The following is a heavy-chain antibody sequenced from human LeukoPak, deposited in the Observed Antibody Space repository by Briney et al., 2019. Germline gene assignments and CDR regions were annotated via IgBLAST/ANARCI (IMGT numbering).Heavy chain of an antibody. V-gene: IGHV3-23*01. CDR3: AKVGEWPRNYYYYGMDV. CDR1: GFTFSNYA. D-gene: IGHD3-10*01. J-gene: IGHJ6*02. CDR2: ISSTGGST. Sequence: GGSLRLSCAASGFTFSNYAMSWVRQAPGKGLEWVSAISSTGGSTHYVDSVKGRFTISRDNSKNTLYLQMNRLRAEDTAVYYCAKVGEWPRNYYYYGMDVWGQGTAVTVSS.